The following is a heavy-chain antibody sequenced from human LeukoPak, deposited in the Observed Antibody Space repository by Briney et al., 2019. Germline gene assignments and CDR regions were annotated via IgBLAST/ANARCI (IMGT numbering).Heavy chain of an antibody. CDR2: INHSGST. CDR1: GGSFSGYY. Sequence: SETLSLTCAVYGGSFSGYYWSWIRQPPGKGLEWIGEINHSGSTNYNPPLKSRVTISVDTSKNQFSLKLSSVTAAATAVYYCARGSGDILEYYFDYWGQGTLVTVSS. D-gene: IGHD4-17*01. CDR3: ARGSGDILEYYFDY. J-gene: IGHJ4*02. V-gene: IGHV4-34*01.